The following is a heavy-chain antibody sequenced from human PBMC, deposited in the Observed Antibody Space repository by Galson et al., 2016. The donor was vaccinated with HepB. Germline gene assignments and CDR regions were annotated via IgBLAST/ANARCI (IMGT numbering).Heavy chain of an antibody. Sequence: PALVKPTQTLTLTCVFSGFSLNATQMGVGWIRQSPGKALDWLALVYWDDDKRYRPSLKSRLTITKDTSKSQVVLTVTNMDPVDTGTYYCALTIWGIGGFDYWGQGALVTVSS. CDR1: GFSLNATQMG. V-gene: IGHV2-5*02. CDR3: ALTIWGIGGFDY. D-gene: IGHD7-27*01. J-gene: IGHJ4*02. CDR2: VYWDDDK.